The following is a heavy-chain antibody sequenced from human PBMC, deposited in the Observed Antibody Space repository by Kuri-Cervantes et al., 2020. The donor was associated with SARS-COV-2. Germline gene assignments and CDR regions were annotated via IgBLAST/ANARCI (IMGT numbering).Heavy chain of an antibody. J-gene: IGHJ4*02. Sequence: ASVKVSCKASGYTFTGYYMHWVRQAPGQGLEWMGWMNPNSGNTGYAQKFQGRVTMTRNTSVSTAYMELSSLRSEDTAVYYCARGLDYWGQGTLVTVSS. V-gene: IGHV1-8*02. CDR1: GYTFTGYY. CDR2: MNPNSGNT. CDR3: ARGLDY.